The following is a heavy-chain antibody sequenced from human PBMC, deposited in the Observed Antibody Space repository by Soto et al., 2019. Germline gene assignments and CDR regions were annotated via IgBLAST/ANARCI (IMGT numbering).Heavy chain of an antibody. J-gene: IGHJ4*02. CDR3: ARGALGYSYGYDPESFDY. D-gene: IGHD5-18*01. CDR2: IWYDGSNK. V-gene: IGHV3-33*01. Sequence: VAVIWYDGSNKYYADSVKGRFTISRDNSKNTLYLQMNSLRAEDTAVYYCARGALGYSYGYDPESFDYWGQGTLVTVSS.